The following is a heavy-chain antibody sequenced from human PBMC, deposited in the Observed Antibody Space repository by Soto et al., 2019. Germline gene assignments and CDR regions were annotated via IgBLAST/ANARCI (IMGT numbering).Heavy chain of an antibody. CDR3: ARVDSSGWYWYAFDI. CDR1: GFTFSSYA. Sequence: EVQLLESGGGLVQPGGSLRLSCAASGFTFSSYAMSWVRQAPGKGLEWVSYISSSSSTIYYADSVKGRFTISRDNAKNSLYLQMNSLRDEDTAVYYCARVDSSGWYWYAFDIWGQGTMVTVSS. J-gene: IGHJ3*02. CDR2: ISSSSSTI. D-gene: IGHD6-19*01. V-gene: IGHV3-48*02.